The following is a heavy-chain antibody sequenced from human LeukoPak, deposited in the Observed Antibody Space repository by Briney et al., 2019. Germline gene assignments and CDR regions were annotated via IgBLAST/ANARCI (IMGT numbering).Heavy chain of an antibody. CDR1: GFTFSSYA. V-gene: IGHV3-23*01. CDR2: ISGSGGST. D-gene: IGHD3-10*01. Sequence: GGSLRLSCAASGFTFSSYAMSWVRQAPGRGVEWVSAISGSGGSTYYADSVKGRFTISRDNSKNTLYLQMNSLRAEDTAVYYCAKGYGPGSRYYFDYWGQGTLVTVSS. J-gene: IGHJ4*02. CDR3: AKGYGPGSRYYFDY.